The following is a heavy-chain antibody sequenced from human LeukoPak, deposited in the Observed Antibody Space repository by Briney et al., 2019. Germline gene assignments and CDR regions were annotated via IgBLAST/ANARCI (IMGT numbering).Heavy chain of an antibody. J-gene: IGHJ4*02. CDR2: ISAYNGNT. Sequence: ASVKVSCKASGYTFTSYGISWVRQAPGQGLKWMGWISAYNGNTNYAQKLQGRVTMTTDTSTSTAYMELRSLRSDDTAVYYCARDDIAVAGTGFDYWGQGTLVTVSS. D-gene: IGHD6-19*01. CDR3: ARDDIAVAGTGFDY. CDR1: GYTFTSYG. V-gene: IGHV1-18*01.